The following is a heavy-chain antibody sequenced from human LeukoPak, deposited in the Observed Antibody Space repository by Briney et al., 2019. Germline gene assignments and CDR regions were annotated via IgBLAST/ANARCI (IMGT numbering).Heavy chain of an antibody. CDR1: GYTFTSCV. CDR2: ISAYNGNT. J-gene: IGHJ5*02. CDR3: ARASRGGKAWNNWFDP. D-gene: IGHD5-12*01. V-gene: IGHV1-18*01. Sequence: GASVKVSCKASGYTFTSCVITWVRQAPGQGLEWMGWISAYNGNTNYAQNLQGRVTMTTDTSTSTAYMELRSLRSDDTAVYYCARASRGGKAWNNWFDPWGQGTLVTVSS.